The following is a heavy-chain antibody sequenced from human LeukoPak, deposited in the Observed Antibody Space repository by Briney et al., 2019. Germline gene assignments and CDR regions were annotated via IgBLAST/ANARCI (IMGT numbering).Heavy chain of an antibody. CDR1: GFTFSSYS. D-gene: IGHD6-6*01. CDR2: IKQDGSGK. V-gene: IGHV3-7*01. Sequence: GGSLRLSCAASGFTFSSYSMSWVRQAPGKGLEWVANIKQDGSGKYYVDSVKGRFTISRDNAKNSLYLQMNSLRAEDTAVYYCARGAFSSSLNYFDCWGQGTLVTVSS. CDR3: ARGAFSSSLNYFDC. J-gene: IGHJ4*02.